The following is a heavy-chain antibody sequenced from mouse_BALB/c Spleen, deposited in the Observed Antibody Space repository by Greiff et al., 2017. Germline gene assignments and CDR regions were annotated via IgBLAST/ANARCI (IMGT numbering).Heavy chain of an antibody. D-gene: IGHD2-4*01. Sequence: EVQLVESGPGLVKPSQSLSLTCTVTGYSITSDYAWNWIRQFPGNKLEWMGYISYSGSTSYNPSLKSRISITRDTSKNQFFLQLNSVTTEDTATYYCARAPPSLMINYAMDYWGQGTSVTVSS. CDR2: ISYSGST. V-gene: IGHV3-2*02. CDR1: GYSITSDYA. CDR3: ARAPPSLMINYAMDY. J-gene: IGHJ4*01.